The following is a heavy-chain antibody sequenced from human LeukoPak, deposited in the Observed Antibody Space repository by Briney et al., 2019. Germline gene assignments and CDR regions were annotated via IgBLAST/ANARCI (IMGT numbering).Heavy chain of an antibody. V-gene: IGHV4-38-2*02. CDR2: IYHSGST. Sequence: SETLSLTCTVSGYSISSGYYWGWIRQPPGKGLEWIGSIYHSGSTYYNPSLKSRVTMSVDTSKNQFSLKLSSVTAADTAVYYCARIHYDSSGYDYWGQGTLVTVSS. D-gene: IGHD3-22*01. J-gene: IGHJ4*02. CDR3: ARIHYDSSGYDY. CDR1: GYSISSGYY.